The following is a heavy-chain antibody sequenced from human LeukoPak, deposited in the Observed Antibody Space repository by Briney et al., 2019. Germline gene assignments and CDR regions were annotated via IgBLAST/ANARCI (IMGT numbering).Heavy chain of an antibody. V-gene: IGHV4-39*01. J-gene: IGHJ2*01. D-gene: IGHD4-17*01. CDR2: SYYSGST. CDR1: SGSISSSSYY. CDR3: ARLVTINTVTTARYWYFDL. Sequence: PSETLSLTCTVSSGSISSSSYYWGWIRQPPGKGLEWIGSSYYSGSTYYNPSLKSRVTISVDTSKNQFSLKLSSVTAADTAVYFCARLVTINTVTTARYWYFDLWGRGTLDTVSS.